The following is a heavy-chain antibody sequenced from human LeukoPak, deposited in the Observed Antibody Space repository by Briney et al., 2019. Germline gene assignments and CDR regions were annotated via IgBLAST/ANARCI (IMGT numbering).Heavy chain of an antibody. CDR3: AIKDHILTASGLGPHIPHYFDY. Sequence: SVKVSCKATGGNFNFYAISWLRQAPGQGLEWMGGIIPIAGTTNYAQKSQGRVTITADESTSTAYMELSNLRSEDTAVYYCAIKDHILTASGLGPHIPHYFDYWGQGTPVTVSS. CDR1: GGNFNFYA. V-gene: IGHV1-69*13. J-gene: IGHJ4*02. CDR2: IIPIAGTT. D-gene: IGHD3-9*01.